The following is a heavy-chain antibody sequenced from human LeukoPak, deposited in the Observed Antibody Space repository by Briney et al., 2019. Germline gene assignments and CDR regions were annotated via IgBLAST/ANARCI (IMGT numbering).Heavy chain of an antibody. D-gene: IGHD6-13*01. CDR2: IYYSGST. V-gene: IGHV4-59*01. CDR3: ARARNIAAAGTYAFDI. J-gene: IGHJ3*02. Sequence: KPSETLSLTCTVSGGSISSYYWSWIRQPPGKGLEWIGYIYYSGSTNYNPSLKSRVTISVDTSKNQFSLKLSSVTAADTAVYYCARARNIAAAGTYAFDIWGQGTMVTVSS. CDR1: GGSISSYY.